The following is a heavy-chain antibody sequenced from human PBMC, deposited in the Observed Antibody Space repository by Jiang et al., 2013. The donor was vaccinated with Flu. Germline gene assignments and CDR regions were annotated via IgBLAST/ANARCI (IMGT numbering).Heavy chain of an antibody. V-gene: IGHV4-39*07. D-gene: IGHD3-9*01. CDR2: LYYSGST. Sequence: GPGLVKPSETLSLTCTVSGGSISSSSYYWGWIRQPPGKGLEWIGSLYYSGSTYYNPSLKSRVTISVDTSKNQFSVKLSSVTAADTAVYYCAREGRDILTGYYCCGTPIWGQGTMVTVSS. J-gene: IGHJ3*02. CDR3: AREGRDILTGYYCCGTPI. CDR1: GGSISSSSYY.